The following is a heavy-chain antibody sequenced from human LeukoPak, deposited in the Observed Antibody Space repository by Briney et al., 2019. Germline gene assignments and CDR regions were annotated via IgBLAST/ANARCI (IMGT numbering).Heavy chain of an antibody. CDR3: ASPGDNYAILGLDY. D-gene: IGHD7-27*01. Sequence: PRRSLRPSCAPSGFTLSKYWIHWVRQAPGGGLAWVSRISGDGTTTAYTDSVRGRFTISRDSARNMLYLHMNSLRVDDTAMYYCASPGDNYAILGLDYWGQGTLVTVSS. CDR2: ISGDGTTT. V-gene: IGHV3-74*01. CDR1: GFTLSKYW. J-gene: IGHJ4*02.